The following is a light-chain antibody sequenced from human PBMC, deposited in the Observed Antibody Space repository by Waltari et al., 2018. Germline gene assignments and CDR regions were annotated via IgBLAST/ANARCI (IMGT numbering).Light chain of an antibody. J-gene: IGKJ4*01. CDR1: QSVSSN. CDR3: QQYNNWPPLT. Sequence: EIVMTQSPATLSVPLGERATLSCRASQSVSSNLAWYQQKPGQAPRLLIYGASTRATGIPARFSGSGSGTEFTLTISSLQSEDFAVYYCQQYNNWPPLTFGGGTKVEIK. V-gene: IGKV3-15*01. CDR2: GAS.